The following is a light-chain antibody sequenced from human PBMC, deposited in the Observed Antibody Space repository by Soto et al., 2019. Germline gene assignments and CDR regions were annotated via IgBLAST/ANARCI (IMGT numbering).Light chain of an antibody. J-gene: IGLJ1*01. CDR3: SSYTSSKGV. Sequence: QSALTQPASVSGSPGQSITISCTGTSSDVGGYNYVSWYQQHPGKAPKLIIYDASNRPSGVSNRFSGSKSGNMASLTISGLQAEDEADYYCSSYTSSKGVFGTGTKLTVL. V-gene: IGLV2-14*01. CDR1: SSDVGGYNY. CDR2: DAS.